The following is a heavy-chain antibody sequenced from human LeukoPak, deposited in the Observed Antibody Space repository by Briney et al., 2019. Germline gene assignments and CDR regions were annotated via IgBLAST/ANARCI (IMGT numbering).Heavy chain of an antibody. CDR3: ARVAMAGHFDY. CDR1: GYTFTGYY. Sequence: GASVKVSCTASGYTFTGYYMHWVRQAPGQGLEWMGWINPNSGGTNYAQKFQGRVTMTRDTSISTAYMEPSRLRSNDTAVYYCARVAMAGHFDYWGQGTLVTVSS. V-gene: IGHV1-2*02. D-gene: IGHD5-24*01. CDR2: INPNSGGT. J-gene: IGHJ4*02.